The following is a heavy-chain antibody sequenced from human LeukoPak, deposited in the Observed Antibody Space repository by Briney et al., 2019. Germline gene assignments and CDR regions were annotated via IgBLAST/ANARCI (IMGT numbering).Heavy chain of an antibody. J-gene: IGHJ4*02. CDR2: MNPNSGNT. V-gene: IGHV1-8*01. D-gene: IGHD5-12*01. CDR3: ARGYYQRYSGYRVSSLSGY. CDR1: GYTFTSYD. Sequence: ASVKVSCKASGYTFTSYDINWVRQATGQGLEWMGWMNPNSGNTGYAQKFRGRVTMTRNTSISTAYMELSSLRSEDTAVYYCARGYYQRYSGYRVSSLSGYWGQGTLVTVSS.